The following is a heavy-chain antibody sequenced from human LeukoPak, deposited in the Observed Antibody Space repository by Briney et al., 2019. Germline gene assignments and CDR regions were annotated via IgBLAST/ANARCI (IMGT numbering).Heavy chain of an antibody. CDR1: GGSISSYY. D-gene: IGHD2-8*02. J-gene: IGHJ3*02. CDR3: ASYWAGAFDI. Sequence: SSETLSLTCTVSGGSISSYYWNWIRQPPGKGLEWIGYVYYSGSTDYNPSLKSRVTISIDTSKNQFSLKLSSVTAADTAVYYCASYWAGAFDIWGQGTMVTVSS. V-gene: IGHV4-59*12. CDR2: VYYSGST.